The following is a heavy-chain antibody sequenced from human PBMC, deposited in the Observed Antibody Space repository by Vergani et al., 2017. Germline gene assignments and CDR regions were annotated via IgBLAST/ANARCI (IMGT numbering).Heavy chain of an antibody. CDR3: AKATLAVRFLEWLLGFDY. CDR2: IKSKTDGGTT. CDR1: GFTFSSYS. J-gene: IGHJ4*02. V-gene: IGHV3-15*01. D-gene: IGHD3-3*01. Sequence: EVQLVESGGGLVKPGGSLRLSCAASGFTFSSYSMNWVRQAPGKGLEWVGSIKSKTDGGTTDYAAPVKGRFTISRDDSKNTLYLQMNSLRAEDTAVYYCAKATLAVRFLEWLLGFDYWGQGTLVTFSS.